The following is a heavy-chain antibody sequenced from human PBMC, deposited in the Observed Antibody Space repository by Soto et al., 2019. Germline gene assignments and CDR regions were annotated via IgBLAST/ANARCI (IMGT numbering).Heavy chain of an antibody. Sequence: EVQLLESGGGLVQPGGSLTLSCAASGFTFSDYTMTWVRQAPGKVLECISVILSDYNTYYAGSVRGRFTISRDNSKNTLYLEMNSLRADDTAVYYGATRTSGYFGYWGQGALVTVSS. CDR1: GFTFSDYT. CDR2: ILSDYNT. CDR3: ATRTSGYFGY. J-gene: IGHJ4*02. D-gene: IGHD6-19*01. V-gene: IGHV3-23*03.